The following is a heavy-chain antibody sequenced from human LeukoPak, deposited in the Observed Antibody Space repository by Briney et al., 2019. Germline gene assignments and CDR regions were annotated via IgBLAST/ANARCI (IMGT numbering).Heavy chain of an antibody. V-gene: IGHV4-4*07. D-gene: IGHD3-10*01. CDR1: GGSTINYF. CDR3: TRAEGSGSGAYTLDY. CDR2: IYSSGTT. Sequence: SETLSLTCTVSGGSTINYFRSWIRQPAGKGLEWIGHIYSSGTTHYNPSLNNRVTISLDTSKSQFSLHLNSVTAADTAVYYCTRAEGSGSGAYTLDYWGQGILVTVSS. J-gene: IGHJ4*02.